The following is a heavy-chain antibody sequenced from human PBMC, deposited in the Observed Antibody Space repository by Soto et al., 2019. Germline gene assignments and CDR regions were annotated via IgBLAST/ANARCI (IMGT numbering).Heavy chain of an antibody. CDR2: SSSNGVGT. Sequence: EVQLAESGGGLAQPGGSLRLSCAASGFTLSVYAMDWVRQAPGKGLEYVSGSSSNGVGTYYANSVQGRFTISRDNSKNTVYLQMGSLRPEDMAVYYCARRARPDFYYMDVWGKGTTVTVSS. V-gene: IGHV3-64*01. D-gene: IGHD6-6*01. CDR3: ARRARPDFYYMDV. J-gene: IGHJ6*03. CDR1: GFTLSVYA.